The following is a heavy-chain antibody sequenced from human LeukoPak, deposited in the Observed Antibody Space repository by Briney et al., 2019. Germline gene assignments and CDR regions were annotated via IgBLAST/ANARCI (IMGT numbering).Heavy chain of an antibody. D-gene: IGHD3-16*02. Sequence: PSETLSLTCTVSGGSISGYYWSWVRQSPEKGLESIGFIYSTGSTSYNPSLTSRVTISIDTSQNQFSLRLTSVTAADTAVYYCARGLRLGELSLYYYYYYMDVWGKGTTVTVSS. CDR1: GGSISGYY. CDR3: ARGLRLGELSLYYYYYYMDV. J-gene: IGHJ6*03. V-gene: IGHV4-59*01. CDR2: IYSTGST.